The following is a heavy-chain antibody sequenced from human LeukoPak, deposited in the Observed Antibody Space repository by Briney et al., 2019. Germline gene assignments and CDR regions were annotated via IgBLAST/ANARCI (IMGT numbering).Heavy chain of an antibody. D-gene: IGHD4-17*01. Sequence: GASVKVSCKVSGYTLTELSMHWVRQATGQGLEWMGWMNPHSGKTGYAQNFQGRVTMTRDTSISTAYMELSSLRSEDTAVYYCARLSSHYGDYKVDPWGQGTLVTVSS. J-gene: IGHJ5*02. CDR1: GYTLTELS. V-gene: IGHV1-8*01. CDR2: MNPHSGKT. CDR3: ARLSSHYGDYKVDP.